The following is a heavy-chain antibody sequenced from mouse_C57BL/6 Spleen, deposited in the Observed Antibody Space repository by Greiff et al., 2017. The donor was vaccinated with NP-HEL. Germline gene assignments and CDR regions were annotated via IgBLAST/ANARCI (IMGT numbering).Heavy chain of an antibody. Sequence: VQLVESGPELVKPGASVKISCKASGYAFSSSWMNWVKQRPGKGLEWIGRIYPGDGDTNYNGKFKGKATLTADKSSSTAYMQLSSLTSEDSAVYFCARGRDYDGGYAMDYWGQGTSVTVSS. CDR2: IYPGDGDT. D-gene: IGHD2-4*01. V-gene: IGHV1-82*01. CDR1: GYAFSSSW. J-gene: IGHJ4*01. CDR3: ARGRDYDGGYAMDY.